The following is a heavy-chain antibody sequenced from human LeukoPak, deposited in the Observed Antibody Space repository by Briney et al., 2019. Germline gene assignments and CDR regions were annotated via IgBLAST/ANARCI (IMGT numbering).Heavy chain of an antibody. CDR3: ARDYGTTMVRGVISY. CDR2: INPNSGGT. Sequence: ASVKVSCKASGYTFTGYYMHWVRQAPGQGLEWMGWINPNSGGTNYAQKFQGRVTMTRDTSISTAYMELSRLRSDDTAVYYCARDYGTTMVRGVISYWGQGTLVTVSS. V-gene: IGHV1-2*02. CDR1: GYTFTGYY. J-gene: IGHJ4*02. D-gene: IGHD3-10*01.